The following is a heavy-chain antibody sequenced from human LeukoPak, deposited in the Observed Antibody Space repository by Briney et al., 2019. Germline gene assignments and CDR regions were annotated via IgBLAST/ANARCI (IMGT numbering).Heavy chain of an antibody. Sequence: GGSLRLSCAASGFTFSSYWMSWVRQAPGKGLEWGANVKQDGSEKYYVDSVKGRFTISRDNAKNSLYLQMNSLRAEDTAVYYCARVAAAGPYYYYYYYMDVWGKGATVTISS. CDR2: VKQDGSEK. CDR3: ARVAAAGPYYYYYYYMDV. CDR1: GFTFSSYW. D-gene: IGHD6-13*01. V-gene: IGHV3-7*01. J-gene: IGHJ6*03.